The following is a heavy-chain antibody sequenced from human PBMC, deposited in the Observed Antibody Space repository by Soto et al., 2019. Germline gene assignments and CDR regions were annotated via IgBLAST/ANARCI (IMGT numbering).Heavy chain of an antibody. D-gene: IGHD4-17*01. J-gene: IGHJ4*02. V-gene: IGHV4-31*03. CDR1: GGSISSGGYY. CDR3: ASRLRWASGFDY. Sequence: SETLSLTCTVSGGSISSGGYYWSRIRQHPGKGLEWIGYIYYSGSTYYNPSLKSRVTISVDTSKNQFSLKLSSVTAADTAVYYCASRLRWASGFDYWGQGTLVTVSS. CDR2: IYYSGST.